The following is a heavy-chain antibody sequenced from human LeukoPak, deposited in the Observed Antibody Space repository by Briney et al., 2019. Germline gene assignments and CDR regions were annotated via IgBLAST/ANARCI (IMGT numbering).Heavy chain of an antibody. CDR1: GFTFDDYA. CDR3: AKDSSVATPYSSGYFSDAFDI. J-gene: IGHJ3*02. CDR2: ISGDGGST. Sequence: AGGSLRLSCAASGFTFDDYAMHWVRQAPGKGLEWVSLISGDGGSTYYADSVKGRFTISRDNSKNSLYLQMNSLRTEDTALYYCAKDSSVATPYSSGYFSDAFDIWGQGTMVTVSS. V-gene: IGHV3-43*02. D-gene: IGHD3-22*01.